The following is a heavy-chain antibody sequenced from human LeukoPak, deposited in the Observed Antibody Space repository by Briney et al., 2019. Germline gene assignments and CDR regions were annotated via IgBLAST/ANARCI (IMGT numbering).Heavy chain of an antibody. CDR1: GGSISSSSYY. Sequence: RTSETLSLTCTVSGGSISSSSYYWGWIRQPPGKGLEWIGNIDYSGSTYYNPSPSLKSRVTISVDTSKNQVSLKLSSVTAADTSVYYCARLYYFSSGNYHFYFDFWGQGTLVTVSS. CDR2: IDYSGST. V-gene: IGHV4-39*01. J-gene: IGHJ4*02. CDR3: ARLYYFSSGNYHFYFDF. D-gene: IGHD3-10*01.